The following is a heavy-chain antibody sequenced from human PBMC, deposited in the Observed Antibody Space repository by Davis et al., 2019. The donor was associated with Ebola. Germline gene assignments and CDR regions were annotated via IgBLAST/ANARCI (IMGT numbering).Heavy chain of an antibody. CDR3: ATAAASRDSVY. D-gene: IGHD2-2*01. CDR2: IYYSGST. CDR1: GGSISRTSYY. V-gene: IGHV4-39*07. Sequence: PGGSLRLSCTVSGGSISRTSYYWGWVRQPPGKGLEWIGSIYYSGSTYYNPSLKSRVNIAVETSNNQFSLKLNSVTAADTAVYYCATAAASRDSVYWGQGTLVTVSS. J-gene: IGHJ4*02.